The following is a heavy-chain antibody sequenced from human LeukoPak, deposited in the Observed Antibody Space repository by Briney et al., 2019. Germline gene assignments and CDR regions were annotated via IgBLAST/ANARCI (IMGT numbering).Heavy chain of an antibody. D-gene: IGHD3-22*01. Sequence: ASVKVSCKASGYTFTSYYMHWVRQAPGQGLEWMGVINPSGGGTNYAHKFQGRVTMTRDTSTSTVYMELSSLRPEDTAVYYCASRLLYYDSSGFPRNDAFDIWGQGTMVTVSS. V-gene: IGHV1-46*01. CDR1: GYTFTSYY. CDR2: INPSGGGT. CDR3: ASRLLYYDSSGFPRNDAFDI. J-gene: IGHJ3*02.